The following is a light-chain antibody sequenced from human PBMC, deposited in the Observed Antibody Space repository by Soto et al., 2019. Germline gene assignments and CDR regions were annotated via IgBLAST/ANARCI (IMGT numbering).Light chain of an antibody. V-gene: IGLV2-14*01. CDR1: NSEDGLYNF. J-gene: IGLJ1*01. CDR2: EVS. Sequence: QSALTQPASVSGTPGQSITISCTGSNSEDGLYNFVSWYQHHPGRAPKLIVSEVSLRPSGISNRFSGSKSGNTASLTISGLQSEDEADYYCISYTSDDVRYVFGTGTKVTVL. CDR3: ISYTSDDVRYV.